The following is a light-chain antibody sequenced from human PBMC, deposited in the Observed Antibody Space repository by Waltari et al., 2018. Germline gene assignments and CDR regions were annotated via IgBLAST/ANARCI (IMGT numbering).Light chain of an antibody. J-gene: IGKJ1*01. CDR3: QQANSFPPA. CDR1: QRISSW. Sequence: DIQMNQSQSSASASVGDSVHITCRASQRISSWLAVYQQKPGQAPKLLLYPDSSLQRRVPSTFHGSGSGTHVALTLSSLQPEDLATYYCQQANSFPPAFGQGTNVEI. V-gene: IGKV1-12*01. CDR2: PDS.